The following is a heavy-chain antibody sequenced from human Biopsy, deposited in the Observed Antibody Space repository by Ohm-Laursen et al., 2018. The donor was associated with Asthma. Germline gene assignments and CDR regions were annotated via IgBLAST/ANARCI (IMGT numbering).Heavy chain of an antibody. CDR2: ISVYNGNT. Sequence: ASAKASRKTSGYTFNSAGITWVRQAPGQGLEWMGWISVYNGNTKVAQKLQDRVTMITDTSTSTAYMELRSLRSDDTAVYFCARAVDYSHYCSIDVWGQGTTVTVS. CDR1: GYTFNSAG. V-gene: IGHV1-18*01. J-gene: IGHJ6*02. D-gene: IGHD2-15*01. CDR3: ARAVDYSHYCSIDV.